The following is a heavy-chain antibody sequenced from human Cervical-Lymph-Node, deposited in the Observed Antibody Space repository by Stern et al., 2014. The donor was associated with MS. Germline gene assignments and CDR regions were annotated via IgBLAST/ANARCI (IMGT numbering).Heavy chain of an antibody. CDR1: GGSISSDNW. Sequence: QVQLQESGPGLVKPSGTLSLTCAVSGGSISSDNWWSWVRQPPGKGLEWIGEVYHSVSANYNPSLKSRVTMTVDKSKNQFSLRLTSVTAADTAVYYCARDFEFQLQCDWGQGALVTVSS. CDR3: ARDFEFQLQCD. J-gene: IGHJ4*02. CDR2: VYHSVSA. D-gene: IGHD2-2*01. V-gene: IGHV4-4*02.